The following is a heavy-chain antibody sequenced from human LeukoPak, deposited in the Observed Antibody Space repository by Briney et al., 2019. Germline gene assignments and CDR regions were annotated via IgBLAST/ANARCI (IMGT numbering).Heavy chain of an antibody. CDR2: IRSKAYGGTT. CDR1: GLTFGDYA. D-gene: IGHD2-2*01. Sequence: GGSLRLSCTASGLTFGDYAMSWVRQAPGKGLEWVGFIRSKAYGGTTEYAASVKGRFTISRDDSKSIAYLQMNSLKTEDTAVYYCTSISQPFDYWGQGTLVTVSS. J-gene: IGHJ4*02. CDR3: TSISQPFDY. V-gene: IGHV3-49*04.